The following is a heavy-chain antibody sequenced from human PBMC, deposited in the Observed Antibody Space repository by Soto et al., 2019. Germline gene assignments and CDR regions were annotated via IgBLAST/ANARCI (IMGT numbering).Heavy chain of an antibody. V-gene: IGHV4-31*03. D-gene: IGHD5-18*01. J-gene: IGHJ4*02. Sequence: PSETLSLTCTVSGGSISSGGYYWSWIRQHPGKGLEWIGYIYYSGSTYYNPSLKSRVTISVDTSKNQFSLKLSSVTAADTAVYYCARHDEYSRSFDYWAQGTLDIVSS. CDR3: ARHDEYSRSFDY. CDR2: IYYSGST. CDR1: GGSISSGGYY.